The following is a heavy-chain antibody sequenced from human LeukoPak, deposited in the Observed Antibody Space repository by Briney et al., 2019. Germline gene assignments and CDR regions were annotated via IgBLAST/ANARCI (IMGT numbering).Heavy chain of an antibody. Sequence: GGSLRLSCAASGFTFSSYGMHWVRQAPGKGLEWVAVIWYDGSNKYYADSVKGRFTISRDNSKNTLYLQMNSLRAEDTAVYYCARAGRVYDIDGMDVWGQGTTVTVSS. CDR3: ARAGRVYDIDGMDV. V-gene: IGHV3-33*08. J-gene: IGHJ6*02. CDR2: IWYDGSNK. CDR1: GFTFSSYG. D-gene: IGHD3-9*01.